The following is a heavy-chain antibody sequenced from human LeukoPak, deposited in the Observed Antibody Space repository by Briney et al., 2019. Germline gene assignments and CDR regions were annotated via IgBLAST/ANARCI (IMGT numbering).Heavy chain of an antibody. V-gene: IGHV4-59*11. CDR2: IYYSGST. D-gene: IGHD5-24*01. CDR1: GGSISSHY. J-gene: IGHJ4*02. Sequence: PSETLSLTCTVSGGSISSHYWSWIRQPPGKGLEWIGYIYYSGSTNYNPSLKSRVTISVDTSKNQFSLKLSSVTAADTAVYYCARAGRWLQLGYVDYWGQGTLVTVSS. CDR3: ARAGRWLQLGYVDY.